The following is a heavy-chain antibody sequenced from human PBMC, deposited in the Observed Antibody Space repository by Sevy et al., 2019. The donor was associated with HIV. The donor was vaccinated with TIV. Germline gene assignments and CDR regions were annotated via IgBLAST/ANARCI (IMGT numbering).Heavy chain of an antibody. V-gene: IGHV3-23*01. CDR2: FSFGCGKI. CDR3: AREGCSKPYDH. CDR1: GFTFSSYA. Sequence: GGSLRLSCAASGFTFSSYAMSWVRQAPGKGLEWVSTFSFGCGKINYADSVKGRFTISRANSKNTLYLQMHSLRAEDTAVYYCAREGCSKPYDHWGQGTLVTVSS. J-gene: IGHJ4*02. D-gene: IGHD3-10*02.